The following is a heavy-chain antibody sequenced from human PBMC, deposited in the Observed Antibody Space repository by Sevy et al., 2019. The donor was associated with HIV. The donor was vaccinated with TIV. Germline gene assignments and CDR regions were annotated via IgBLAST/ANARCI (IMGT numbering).Heavy chain of an antibody. CDR1: GFTFSSYS. V-gene: IGHV3-21*01. CDR2: ISSSSSYI. CDR3: ARVRTLDGMDV. Sequence: HGGSLRLSCAASGFTFSSYSMNWVRQAPGKGLEWVSSISSSSSYIYYADSVKGRFTISRDNAKNSLYLQMNSLRAEDTAVYYCARVRTLDGMDVWGQGTTVTVSS. J-gene: IGHJ6*02.